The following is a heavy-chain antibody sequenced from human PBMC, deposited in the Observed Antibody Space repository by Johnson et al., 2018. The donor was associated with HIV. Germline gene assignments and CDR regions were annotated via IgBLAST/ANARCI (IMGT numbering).Heavy chain of an antibody. Sequence: VQLVESGGGLVQPGGSLRLSCAASGFTFDEYGMSWVRQAPGKGLEWVSGINWNGGSTGYADSVKGRFTISRDNSKNTLYLQMNSLRAEDTAVYYCAREHRRPSRSSSSLSGDAFDIWGQGTMVTVSS. D-gene: IGHD6-13*01. CDR3: AREHRRPSRSSSSLSGDAFDI. J-gene: IGHJ3*02. CDR1: GFTFDEYG. CDR2: INWNGGST. V-gene: IGHV3-20*04.